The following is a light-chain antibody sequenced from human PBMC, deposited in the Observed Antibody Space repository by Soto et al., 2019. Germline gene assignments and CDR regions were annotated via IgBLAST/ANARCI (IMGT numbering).Light chain of an antibody. J-gene: IGKJ5*01. CDR1: QSLTNSF. CDR3: QQYVISVT. V-gene: IGKV3-20*01. CDR2: DTS. Sequence: EFVLTQSPGTLSLSPGERATLSCRASQSLTNSFMAWYQQKPGQAPRLLIYDTSSRATGIPERFSGSGSGTDFTLNISRLEPQDSAIYYCQQYVISVTFGQGTRLEI.